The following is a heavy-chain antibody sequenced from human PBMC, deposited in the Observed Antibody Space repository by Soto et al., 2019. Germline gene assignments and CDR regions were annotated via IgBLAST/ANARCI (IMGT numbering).Heavy chain of an antibody. CDR1: GGSISSGGYY. J-gene: IGHJ5*02. CDR2: IYYSWST. Sequence: QVHLQESGPGLVKPSQTLSLTCTVSGGSISSGGYYWSWIRQHPGQGLEWIGYIYYSWSTSYNPSLRSRVTTSVDTSKTQFSLKLSSVAAADTAVYYCARVGGINWFDPWGQGTLVTVSS. D-gene: IGHD3-16*01. CDR3: ARVGGINWFDP. V-gene: IGHV4-31*03.